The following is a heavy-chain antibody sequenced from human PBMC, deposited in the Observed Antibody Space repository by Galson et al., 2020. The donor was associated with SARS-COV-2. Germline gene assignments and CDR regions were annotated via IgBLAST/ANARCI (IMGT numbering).Heavy chain of an antibody. V-gene: IGHV3-21*01. Sequence: KIGESLKISCAASGFTFSSYSMNWVRQAPGKGLEWVSSISSSSSYIYYADSVKGRFTISRDNAKNSLYLQMNSLRAEDTAVYYCAKTYYDILTGCPFDYWGQGTLVTVSS. CDR1: GFTFSSYS. J-gene: IGHJ4*02. CDR2: ISSSSSYI. D-gene: IGHD3-9*01. CDR3: AKTYYDILTGCPFDY.